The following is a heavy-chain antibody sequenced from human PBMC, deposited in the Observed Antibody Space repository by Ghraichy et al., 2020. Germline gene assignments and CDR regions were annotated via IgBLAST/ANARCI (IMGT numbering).Heavy chain of an antibody. CDR2: IYTSGST. J-gene: IGHJ4*02. V-gene: IGHV4-4*07. CDR1: GGSISSYY. Sequence: ESLNISCTVSGGSISSYYWSWIRQPAGKGLEWIGRIYTSGSTNYNPSLKSRVTMSVDTSKNQFSLKLSSVTAADTAVYYCARGRGSPPFDYWGQGTLVTVSS. D-gene: IGHD3-10*01. CDR3: ARGRGSPPFDY.